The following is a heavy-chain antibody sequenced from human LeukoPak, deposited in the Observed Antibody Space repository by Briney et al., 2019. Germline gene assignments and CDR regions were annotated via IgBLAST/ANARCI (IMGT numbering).Heavy chain of an antibody. D-gene: IGHD4-23*01. J-gene: IGHJ4*02. V-gene: IGHV4-31*11. CDR1: GGSFSGYY. CDR2: IYYSGST. Sequence: SETLSLTCAVYGGSFSGYYWSWIRQHPGKGLEWIGYIYYSGSTYYNPSLKSRVTISVDTSKNQFSLKLSSVTAADTAVYYCAKEYGGLDYWGQGTLVTVSS. CDR3: AKEYGGLDY.